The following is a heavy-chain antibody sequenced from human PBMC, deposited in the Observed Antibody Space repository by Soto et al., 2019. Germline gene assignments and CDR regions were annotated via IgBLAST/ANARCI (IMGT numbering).Heavy chain of an antibody. CDR2: IIPILGIA. D-gene: IGHD3-22*01. V-gene: IGHV1-69*04. CDR3: ARDGTYYYDSSGYYYGLDY. J-gene: IGHJ4*02. Sequence: SVKVSCKASGGTFISYTISWVRQAPGQGLEWMGRIIPILGIANYAQKFQGRVTITADKSTSTVYMELSSLRSEDTAVYYCARDGTYYYDSSGYYYGLDYWGQGTLVTV. CDR1: GGTFISYT.